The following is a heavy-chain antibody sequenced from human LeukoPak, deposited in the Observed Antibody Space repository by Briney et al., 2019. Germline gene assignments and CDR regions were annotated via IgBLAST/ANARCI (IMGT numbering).Heavy chain of an antibody. V-gene: IGHV4-34*01. D-gene: IGHD2-15*01. CDR1: GGSFSGYY. CDR2: INHSGST. J-gene: IGHJ4*02. Sequence: SETLSLTCAVYGGSFSGYYWSWIRQPPGKGLEWIGEINHSGSTNYNPSLKSRVTMSVDTSKNQFSLKLSSVTAADTAVYYCARLRGRSDYWGQGTLVTVSS. CDR3: ARLRGRSDY.